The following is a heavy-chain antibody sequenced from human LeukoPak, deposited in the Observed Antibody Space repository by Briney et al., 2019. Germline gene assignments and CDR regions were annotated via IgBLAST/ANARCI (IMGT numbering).Heavy chain of an antibody. D-gene: IGHD4-17*01. J-gene: IGHJ5*02. Sequence: KPSETLSLTCTVSGNSFGDYYWSWIRQPAGKGLEWIGRIYTSGSTTYNPSLKSRVTMSVDTSKSQFSLNLMSVTAADTAVYYCTRDTGTTGEVKFDPWGRGTLVTVSS. CDR3: TRDTGTTGEVKFDP. V-gene: IGHV4-4*07. CDR1: GNSFGDYY. CDR2: IYTSGST.